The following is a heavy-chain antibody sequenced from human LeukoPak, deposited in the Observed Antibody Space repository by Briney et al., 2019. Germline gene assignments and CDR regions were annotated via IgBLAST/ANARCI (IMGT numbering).Heavy chain of an antibody. CDR1: GYSFTSYW. J-gene: IGHJ5*02. V-gene: IGHV5-51*01. Sequence: GESLKISCKGSGYSFTSYWIGWVRQMPGKGLEWMGIIYPGDSDTRYSPSSQGQVTISADKSISTAYLQWSSLKASDTAMYYCARLNYYDSSGYYYSPPPRWFDPWGQGTLVTVSS. D-gene: IGHD3-22*01. CDR3: ARLNYYDSSGYYYSPPPRWFDP. CDR2: IYPGDSDT.